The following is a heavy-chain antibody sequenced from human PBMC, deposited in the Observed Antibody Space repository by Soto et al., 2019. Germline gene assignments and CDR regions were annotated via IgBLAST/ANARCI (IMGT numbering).Heavy chain of an antibody. CDR2: IYHSGST. CDR1: GGSISSGGYS. D-gene: IGHD6-13*01. Sequence: SETLSLTCAVSGGSISSGGYSWSWIRQPPGKGLEWIGYIYHSGSTYYNPSLKSRVTISVDRSKNQFSLKLSSVTAADTAVYYCAREKQLGPGSFWFDPWRQGTLVTVSS. J-gene: IGHJ5*02. CDR3: AREKQLGPGSFWFDP. V-gene: IGHV4-30-2*01.